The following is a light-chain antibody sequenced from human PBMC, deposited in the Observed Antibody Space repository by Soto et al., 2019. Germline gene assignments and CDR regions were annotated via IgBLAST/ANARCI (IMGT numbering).Light chain of an antibody. J-gene: IGLJ2*01. CDR3: SSSAGSNNLGV. Sequence: QSALTQPPSASGSPGQSVTISCTGTSSDVGGYNYVSWSQKHPGKAPQRLIYEVSKRPSGVPDRFSGSKSVSTASLTVSGLQAEDEAAYYCSSSAGSNNLGVFGGGTKLTVL. CDR2: EVS. CDR1: SSDVGGYNY. V-gene: IGLV2-8*01.